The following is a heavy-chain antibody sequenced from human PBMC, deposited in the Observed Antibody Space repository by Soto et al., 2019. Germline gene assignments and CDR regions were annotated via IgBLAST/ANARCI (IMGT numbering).Heavy chain of an antibody. Sequence: GGSLRLSCAASGFTFSSYWMHWVRQAPGKGLVWVSRINSDGSSTSYADSVKGRFTISRDNAKNTLYLQMNSLRAEDTAVYYCARVEYKQWLTPDYYYYGMDVWGQGTTVTVSS. CDR3: ARVEYKQWLTPDYYYYGMDV. D-gene: IGHD6-19*01. CDR2: INSDGSST. V-gene: IGHV3-74*01. J-gene: IGHJ6*02. CDR1: GFTFSSYW.